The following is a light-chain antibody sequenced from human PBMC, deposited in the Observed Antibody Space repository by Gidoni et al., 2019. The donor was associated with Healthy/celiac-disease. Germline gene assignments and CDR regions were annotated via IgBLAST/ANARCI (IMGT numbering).Light chain of an antibody. CDR3: QAWDSSTAV. CDR1: KLGDKY. Sequence: SYELTQSPSVSVSPGQTASITCSGDKLGDKYACWSQQKPGQAPVLVIYQDSKRPSGIPERFSGSNSGNTATLTISGTQAMDEADYYCQAWDSSTAVFGGGTKLTVL. J-gene: IGLJ2*01. CDR2: QDS. V-gene: IGLV3-1*01.